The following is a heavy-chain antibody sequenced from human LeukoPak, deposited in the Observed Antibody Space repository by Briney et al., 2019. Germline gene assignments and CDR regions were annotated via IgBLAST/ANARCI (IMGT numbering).Heavy chain of an antibody. V-gene: IGHV4-30-4*08. D-gene: IGHD3-22*01. J-gene: IGHJ4*02. CDR1: GGSISSGDYY. Sequence: PSQTLSLTCTVSGGSISSGDYYWSWIRQPPGKGLEWIGYIYYSGSTYYNPSLKSRVTISVDTSKNQFSLKLSSVTAADTAVYYCPRDAYYYDSSGYSPYFDYWGQGTLVTVSS. CDR2: IYYSGST. CDR3: PRDAYYYDSSGYSPYFDY.